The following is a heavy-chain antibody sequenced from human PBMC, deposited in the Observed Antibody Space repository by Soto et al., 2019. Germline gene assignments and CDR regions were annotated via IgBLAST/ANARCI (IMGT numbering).Heavy chain of an antibody. Sequence: SETLSLTCTVSGGSISSHFWSWIRQPPGKGLEWIGYIYYSGSTTYNPSLKSRATISVDTSKNQFSLKLNSVTAADTAVYFCGRYSDGAAVYNWFGPWGQGTLVTVSS. CDR1: GGSISSHF. V-gene: IGHV4-59*08. J-gene: IGHJ5*02. D-gene: IGHD6-13*01. CDR2: IYYSGST. CDR3: GRYSDGAAVYNWFGP.